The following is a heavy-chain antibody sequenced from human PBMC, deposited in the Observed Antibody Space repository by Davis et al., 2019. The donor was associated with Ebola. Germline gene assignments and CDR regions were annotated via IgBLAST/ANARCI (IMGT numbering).Heavy chain of an antibody. J-gene: IGHJ4*02. CDR3: TRQGSRYSSSWDDY. CDR2: IRSKANSYAT. V-gene: IGHV3-73*01. D-gene: IGHD6-13*01. Sequence: GESLKISCAASGFTFSGSAMHWVRQASGKGLEWVGRIRSKANSYATAYAASVKGRFTISRDDSKNTAYLQMNSLKTEDTAVYYCTRQGSRYSSSWDDYWGQGTLVTVSS. CDR1: GFTFSGSA.